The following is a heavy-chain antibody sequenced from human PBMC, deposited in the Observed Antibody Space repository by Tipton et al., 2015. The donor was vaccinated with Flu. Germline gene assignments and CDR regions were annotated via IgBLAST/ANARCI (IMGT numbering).Heavy chain of an antibody. CDR2: IYYSGST. J-gene: IGHJ4*02. CDR3: ARLSYYDVDLKNFYFDY. D-gene: IGHD3-10*02. CDR1: GGSISSRSYS. Sequence: LRLSCTDSGGSISSRSYSWGWIRQPPGKGLEWIATIYYSGSTYYNPSLKNRVTISVDTSKNQFSLTLRSVTAADTAVYYCARLSYYDVDLKNFYFDYWGQGALVTVSS. V-gene: IGHV4-39*01.